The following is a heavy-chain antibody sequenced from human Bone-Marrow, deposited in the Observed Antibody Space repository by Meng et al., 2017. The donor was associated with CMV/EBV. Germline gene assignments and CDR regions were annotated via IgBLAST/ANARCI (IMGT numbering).Heavy chain of an antibody. J-gene: IGHJ4*02. CDR3: ARAAWEVGAQYYFDY. V-gene: IGHV3-48*03. CDR1: GITFSNDE. Sequence: GESLKISCAASGITFSNDEMNWVRQAPGKGLEWVSYISGSSDTIFYSDSVKGRFTISRDNTKNSLYLQMNSLRAEDTAVYYCARAAWEVGAQYYFDYWGQGTLVTVSS. D-gene: IGHD1-26*01. CDR2: ISGSSDTI.